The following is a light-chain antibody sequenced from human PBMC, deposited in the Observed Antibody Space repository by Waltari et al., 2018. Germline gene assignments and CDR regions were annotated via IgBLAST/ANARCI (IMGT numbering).Light chain of an antibody. CDR3: SSYTTSGTFV. CDR2: QVS. J-gene: IGLJ2*01. Sequence: QSALTQPASVSGSPGQSITIPCTGTSSDVGAYNYFSWYQHHPGKAPKIMIYQVSNRPSGVSNRLSGSKSGNTASLTISGLQAEDEGDYYCSSYTTSGTFVFGGGTKLTVL. CDR1: SSDVGAYNY. V-gene: IGLV2-14*01.